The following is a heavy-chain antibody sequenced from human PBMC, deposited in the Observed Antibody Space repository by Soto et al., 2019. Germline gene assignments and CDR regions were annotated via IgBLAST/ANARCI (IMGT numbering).Heavy chain of an antibody. CDR2: IYWDDDK. CDR1: GFSLSTSGMG. CDR3: AQRPGDNWFDP. D-gene: IGHD3-10*01. V-gene: IGHV2-5*02. J-gene: IGHJ5*02. Sequence: QITLKESGPTLVKPTQTLTLTCTFSGFSLSTSGMGVGWIRQPPGQALEWLAIIYWDDDKRYSPSLKNRLTITTDTSKGRVVLTMTNMEPTDTATYYCAQRPGDNWFDPWGQGTLVTVSP.